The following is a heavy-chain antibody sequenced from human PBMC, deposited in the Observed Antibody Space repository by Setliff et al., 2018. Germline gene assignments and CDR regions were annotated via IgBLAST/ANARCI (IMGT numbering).Heavy chain of an antibody. J-gene: IGHJ4*02. D-gene: IGHD2-15*01. Sequence: SETLSLTCAVSGLSISGDYYWGWIRQPPGGGPEWIGIIYHDGRAYYSTSLKSRVNLSLDMSKTQFSLHLNSVTAADTAVYYCMRQVGGGLWYFDYWGQGILVTVSS. V-gene: IGHV4-38-2*01. CDR1: GLSISGDYY. CDR3: MRQVGGGLWYFDY. CDR2: IYHDGRA.